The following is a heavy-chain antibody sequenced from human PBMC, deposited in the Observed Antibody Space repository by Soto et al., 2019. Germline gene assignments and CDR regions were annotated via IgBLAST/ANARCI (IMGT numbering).Heavy chain of an antibody. J-gene: IGHJ6*02. CDR1: GFTFSSYG. CDR3: ARDRTAPSLYYGMDV. V-gene: IGHV3-30*03. Sequence: GGSLRLSCAASGFTFSSYGIHWVRQAPGKGLKWVAVISHDGSKTNYEDSVKGRFTPSRANSKDKVYLQMNSLRAEDTAVFYFARDRTAPSLYYGMDVWGQGTTVTVSS. CDR2: ISHDGSKT.